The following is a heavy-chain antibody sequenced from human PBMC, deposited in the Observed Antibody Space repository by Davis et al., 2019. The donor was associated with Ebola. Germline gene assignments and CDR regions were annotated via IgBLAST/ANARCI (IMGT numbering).Heavy chain of an antibody. D-gene: IGHD2-2*01. CDR2: IIPIFGTA. V-gene: IGHV1-69*05. J-gene: IGHJ4*02. CDR1: GGTFSSYA. Sequence: SVKVSCKASGGTFSSYAISWVRQAPGQGLEWMGGIIPIFGTANYAQKFQGRVTMTRDTSTSTVYMELSSLRSEDTAVYYCARATYCSSTSCFDYWGQGTLVTVSS. CDR3: ARATYCSSTSCFDY.